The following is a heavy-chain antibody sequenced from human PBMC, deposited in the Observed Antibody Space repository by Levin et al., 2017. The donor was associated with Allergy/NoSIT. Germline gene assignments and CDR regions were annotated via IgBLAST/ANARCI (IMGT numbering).Heavy chain of an antibody. Sequence: SETLSLTCAVSGGSISSSNWWSWVRQPPGKGLEWIGSIYYSGSTYYNPSLKSRVTISVDRSKNQFSLKLSSVTAADTAVYYCARDVRDVPEGCTNGVCEPGWFDPWGQGTLVTVSS. CDR2: IYYSGST. J-gene: IGHJ5*02. V-gene: IGHV4-4*02. CDR3: ARDVRDVPEGCTNGVCEPGWFDP. CDR1: GGSISSSNW. D-gene: IGHD2-8*01.